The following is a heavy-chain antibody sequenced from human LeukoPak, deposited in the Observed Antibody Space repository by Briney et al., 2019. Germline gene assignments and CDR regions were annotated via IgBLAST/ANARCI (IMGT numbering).Heavy chain of an antibody. J-gene: IGHJ6*02. CDR2: VDPAGDT. Sequence: GGSLRLSSVASGFTFIRYDIHWVRQATGKGLEWVSTVDPAGDTYYPASVKGRFIISRENAKHSSSLQMNSLRAEDTAVYYCVRAAPNSRYDYNGLDVWGQGTTVIVSS. CDR3: VRAAPNSRYDYNGLDV. D-gene: IGHD4-23*01. V-gene: IGHV3-13*01. CDR1: GFTFIRYD.